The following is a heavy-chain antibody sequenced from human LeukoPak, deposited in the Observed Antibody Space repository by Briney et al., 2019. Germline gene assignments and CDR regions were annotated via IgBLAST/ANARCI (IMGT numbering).Heavy chain of an antibody. Sequence: GGSLRLSCAASGFTFSSYAMSWVRQAPGKGLEWVSAIGGSGGSTYYADSVKGRFTISRDNSKNTLYLQMNSLRAEDTAVYYCAKVPYGSGSYYNSFFDYWGQGTLVTVSS. CDR2: IGGSGGST. CDR1: GFTFSSYA. CDR3: AKVPYGSGSYYNSFFDY. J-gene: IGHJ4*02. D-gene: IGHD3-10*01. V-gene: IGHV3-23*01.